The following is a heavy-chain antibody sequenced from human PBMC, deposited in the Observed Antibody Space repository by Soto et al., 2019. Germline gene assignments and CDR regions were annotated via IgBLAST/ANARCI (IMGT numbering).Heavy chain of an antibody. D-gene: IGHD2-2*02. CDR1: GYTFTSYY. J-gene: IGHJ3*02. CDR3: ARERYCRSTSCYNDAFDI. Sequence: QVQLVQSGAEVKKPGASVKVSCKASGYTFTSYYMHWVRQAPGQGLDWMGIINPSGGSTSYAQKCQGRVTMTRDTSTSTVYMELSSLRSEDTAVYYCARERYCRSTSCYNDAFDIWGQGTMVTVSS. CDR2: INPSGGST. V-gene: IGHV1-46*03.